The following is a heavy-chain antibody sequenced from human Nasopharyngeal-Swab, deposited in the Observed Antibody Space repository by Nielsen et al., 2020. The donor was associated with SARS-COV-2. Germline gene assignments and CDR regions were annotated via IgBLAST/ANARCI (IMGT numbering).Heavy chain of an antibody. J-gene: IGHJ6*03. CDR3: ARNSRYSSSRYAYYYYYMDV. V-gene: IGHV4-31*03. CDR1: GGSISSGGYY. CDR2: IYYSGST. D-gene: IGHD6-13*01. Sequence: SETLSLTCTVSGGSISSGGYYWSWIRQHPGKGLEWIGYIYYSGSTYYNPSLKSRVTISVDTSKNQFSLKLSSVTAADTAVYYCARNSRYSSSRYAYYYYYMDVWGKGTTVTVSS.